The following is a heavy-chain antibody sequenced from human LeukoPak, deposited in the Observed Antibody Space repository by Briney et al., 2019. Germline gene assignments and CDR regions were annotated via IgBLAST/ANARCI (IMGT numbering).Heavy chain of an antibody. Sequence: ASVKVSCKSSRGTFSSYAISWVRQAPGQGLAWMGRIIPIFGTANYAQKFEGRVTITTDESTSTAYMELSSLRSEDTAVYYCARNYYDSSGYFDYWGQGTLVTVAS. V-gene: IGHV1-69*05. D-gene: IGHD3-22*01. CDR3: ARNYYDSSGYFDY. CDR2: IIPIFGTA. J-gene: IGHJ4*02. CDR1: RGTFSSYA.